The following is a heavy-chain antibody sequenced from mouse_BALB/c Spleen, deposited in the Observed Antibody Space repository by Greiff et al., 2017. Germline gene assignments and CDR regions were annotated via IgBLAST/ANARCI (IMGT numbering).Heavy chain of an antibody. V-gene: IGHV3-8*02. Sequence: EVKLQESGPSLVKPSQTLSLTCSVTGDSITSGYWNWIRKFPGNKLEYMGYISYSGSTYYNPSLKSRISITRDTSKNQYYLQLNSVTTEDTATYYCARAYYGSSYAMDYWGQGTSVTVSS. J-gene: IGHJ4*01. CDR2: ISYSGST. CDR3: ARAYYGSSYAMDY. CDR1: GDSITSGY. D-gene: IGHD1-1*01.